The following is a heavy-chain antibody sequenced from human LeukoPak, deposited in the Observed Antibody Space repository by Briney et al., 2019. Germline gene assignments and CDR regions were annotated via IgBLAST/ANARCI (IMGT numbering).Heavy chain of an antibody. CDR3: ARHPSGRGWLQQGGWFDP. D-gene: IGHD5-24*01. CDR1: GFTFSSYA. V-gene: IGHV3-30*02. CDR2: IRYDERNK. J-gene: IGHJ5*02. Sequence: PGGSLRLSCEASGFTFSSYAMHWVRQAPGKGLEWVAFIRYDERNKYYSDSVKGRFTISRDNSKNTLYLQMNSLRAEDTAVYYCARHPSGRGWLQQGGWFDPWGQGTLVTVSS.